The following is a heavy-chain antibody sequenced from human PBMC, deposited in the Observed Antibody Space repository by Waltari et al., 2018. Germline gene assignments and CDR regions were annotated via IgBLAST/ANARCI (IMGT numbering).Heavy chain of an antibody. D-gene: IGHD6-25*01. CDR2: IYHSGNT. Sequence: QVHLQESGPGLVKPSETLSLTCGVSGYSIRRGSYWGWIRQPPGKGLEWIGSIYHSGNTYYNPSLKSRVSMSVDTSKNQFSLKLRSVTAADTAVYYCASGSPAADYWGQGTLVTVSS. CDR1: GYSIRRGSY. CDR3: ASGSPAADY. J-gene: IGHJ4*02. V-gene: IGHV4-38-2*01.